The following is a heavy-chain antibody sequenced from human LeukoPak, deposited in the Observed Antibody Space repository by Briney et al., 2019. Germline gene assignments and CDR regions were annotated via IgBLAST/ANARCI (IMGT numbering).Heavy chain of an antibody. D-gene: IGHD6-13*01. V-gene: IGHV4-59*01. CDR2: VYYTGST. CDR3: ARGLTAAGTGFDY. Sequence: SETLSLTCSVSGGSINNYFWNWLRQPPGRGLEWIGHVYYTGSTRYNPSLKSRVFISIDTSMNQFSLKLSSVTAADTAVYYCARGLTAAGTGFDYWGQGTLVTVSS. CDR1: GGSINNYF. J-gene: IGHJ4*02.